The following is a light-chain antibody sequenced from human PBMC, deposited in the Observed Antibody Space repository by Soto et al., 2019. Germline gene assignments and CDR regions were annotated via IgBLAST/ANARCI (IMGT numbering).Light chain of an antibody. V-gene: IGLV2-14*03. CDR3: SSYTSSSTWV. CDR2: DVT. Sequence: QSALTQPASVSGSPGQSITISCTGTSSDVGGYNYVSWYQQHPGKAPKLMIYDVTDRPSGVSNRFSGSKSGKTASLTISGLQAEDEADYYCSSYTSSSTWVFGGGTKVTVL. CDR1: SSDVGGYNY. J-gene: IGLJ3*02.